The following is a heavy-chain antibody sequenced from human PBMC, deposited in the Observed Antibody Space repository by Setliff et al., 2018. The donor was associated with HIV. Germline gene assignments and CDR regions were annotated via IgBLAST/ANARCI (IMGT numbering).Heavy chain of an antibody. CDR3: ARSIHGGGSEPFDT. D-gene: IGHD3-10*01. CDR2: IYYVGWS. J-gene: IGHJ5*02. CDR1: GASLQSYY. Sequence: SETLSLTCAVSGASLQSYYWSWIRQPAGKGLQWIGRIYYVGWSKYNPSLEDRVTMSVDTSNNQFSLSLRSVTAADTAIYYCARSIHGGGSEPFDTWGQGILVTVSS. V-gene: IGHV4-4*07.